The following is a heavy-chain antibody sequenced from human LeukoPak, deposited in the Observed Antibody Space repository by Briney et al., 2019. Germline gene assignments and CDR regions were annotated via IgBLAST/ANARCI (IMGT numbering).Heavy chain of an antibody. Sequence: SETLSLTCAVYGGPFGVYYWSWVRQPPGKGLEWIANIYHTGSAHYNPSLKSRVTISVDTSKNQFSLRLSSVTAADTAVYYCARYCTSTTCILRGFDYWGQGTLVTVSS. CDR2: IYHTGSA. J-gene: IGHJ4*02. CDR1: GGPFGVYY. CDR3: ARYCTSTTCILRGFDY. D-gene: IGHD2-2*01. V-gene: IGHV4-34*01.